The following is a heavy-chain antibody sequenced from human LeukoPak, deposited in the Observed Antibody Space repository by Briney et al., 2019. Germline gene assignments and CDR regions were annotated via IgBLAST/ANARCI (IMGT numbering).Heavy chain of an antibody. CDR3: ASTPGYYDSSGYTH. CDR2: INHSGST. Sequence: SETLSLTCAVYGGPFSGYYWSWIRQPPGKGLEWIGEINHSGSTNYNPSLKGRVTISVDTSKNQFSLKLSSVTAADTAVYYCASTPGYYDSSGYTHWGQGTLVTVSS. V-gene: IGHV4-34*01. J-gene: IGHJ4*02. D-gene: IGHD3-22*01. CDR1: GGPFSGYY.